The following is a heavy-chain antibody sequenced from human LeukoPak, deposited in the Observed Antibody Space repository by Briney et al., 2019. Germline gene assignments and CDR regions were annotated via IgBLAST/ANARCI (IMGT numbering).Heavy chain of an antibody. CDR3: ARDTIVGATRSDGFDY. V-gene: IGHV4-59*12. CDR1: GGSIGSYY. D-gene: IGHD1-26*01. J-gene: IGHJ4*02. Sequence: SETLSLTCTVSGGSIGSYYWSWIRQPPGKGLEWIGYIYYSGSTNYNPSLKSRVTISVDTSKNQFSLKLSSVTAADTAVYYCARDTIVGATRSDGFDYWGQGTLVTVSS. CDR2: IYYSGST.